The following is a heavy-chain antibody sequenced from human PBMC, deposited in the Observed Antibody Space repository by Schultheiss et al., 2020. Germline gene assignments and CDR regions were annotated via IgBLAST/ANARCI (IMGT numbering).Heavy chain of an antibody. Sequence: GGSLRLSCAASGFTFSSYGMHWVRQAPGKGLVWVSRINSDGSSTSYADSVKGRFTISRDNAKNTLYLQMNSLRAEDTAVYYCASSGFRGGYSYGYPYYYGMDVWGQGTTVTVSS. CDR2: INSDGSST. V-gene: IGHV3-74*01. CDR1: GFTFSSYG. D-gene: IGHD5-18*01. CDR3: ASSGFRGGYSYGYPYYYGMDV. J-gene: IGHJ6*02.